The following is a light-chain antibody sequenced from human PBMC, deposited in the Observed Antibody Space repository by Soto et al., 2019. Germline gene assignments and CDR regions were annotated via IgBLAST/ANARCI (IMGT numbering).Light chain of an antibody. J-gene: IGKJ5*01. CDR3: QQYNSWPAIT. Sequence: EIVMTQSPATLSGSAGGRAPLSRRASPSLRSGLAWYQQKPGQAPTPFXHGAATRATGIPATFSGSGSWTKSALTISILHSEAFAVYYCQQYNSWPAITFGQGTRLYIK. CDR1: PSLRSG. V-gene: IGKV3D-15*01. CDR2: GAA.